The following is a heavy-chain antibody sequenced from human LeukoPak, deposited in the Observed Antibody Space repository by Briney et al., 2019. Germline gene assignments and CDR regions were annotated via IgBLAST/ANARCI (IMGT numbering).Heavy chain of an antibody. CDR1: GGSISSNY. CDR2: SYYSGST. Sequence: PSETLSLTCTVSGGSISSNYWSWIWQPPRPGQERIGYSYYSGSTNYNPSLKSRVTISVDTSKNQFSLKLSSVTAADTAVYYCARGVVRGVERYIYYYYMDVWGKGTTVTISS. CDR3: ARGVVRGVERYIYYYYMDV. D-gene: IGHD3-10*01. V-gene: IGHV4-59*12. J-gene: IGHJ6*03.